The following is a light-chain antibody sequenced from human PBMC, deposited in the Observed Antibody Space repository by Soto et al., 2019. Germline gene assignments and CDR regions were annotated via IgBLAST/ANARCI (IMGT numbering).Light chain of an antibody. V-gene: IGKV1-33*01. Sequence: DIPMTQSPSSLSASVGDRVTITCQASHDISNSLNWYQQKPGKAPDLLIFDSSNLETGVPSRFSGNESGTDFSFTISSLHPEDIGTYYCQQYDVPLFTVGGGTKVEI. CDR3: QQYDVPLFT. J-gene: IGKJ4*01. CDR1: HDISNS. CDR2: DSS.